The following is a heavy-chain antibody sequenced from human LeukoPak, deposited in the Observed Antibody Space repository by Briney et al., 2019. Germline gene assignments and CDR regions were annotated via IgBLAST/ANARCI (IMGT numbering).Heavy chain of an antibody. D-gene: IGHD6-19*01. J-gene: IGHJ4*02. V-gene: IGHV4-34*01. Sequence: PSETLSLTCAVYGGSFSGYYWSWIRQPPGKGLEWIGEINHSGSTNYNPSLKRRVTISVDTSKNQFSLKLSSVTAADTAVYYCARVRGIAVAGSRDYFDYWGQGTLVTVSS. CDR1: GGSFSGYY. CDR2: INHSGST. CDR3: ARVRGIAVAGSRDYFDY.